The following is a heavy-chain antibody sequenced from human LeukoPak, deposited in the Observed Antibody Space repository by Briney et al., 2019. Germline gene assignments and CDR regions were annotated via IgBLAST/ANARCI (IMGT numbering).Heavy chain of an antibody. V-gene: IGHV3-30*03. J-gene: IGHJ4*03. D-gene: IGHD5-12*01. CDR1: GFRFRDYG. CDR2: ISNDGSYK. CDR3: ARDRYSEFDHFDH. Sequence: GGSLPLSRADSGFRFRDYGIHWVRQAPGKGLEWVAVISNDGSYKYYADSLKGRFTISRDNSQNTLYLQMNSLRVEDTAVYYCARDRYSEFDHFDHWGQGTMVTVSS.